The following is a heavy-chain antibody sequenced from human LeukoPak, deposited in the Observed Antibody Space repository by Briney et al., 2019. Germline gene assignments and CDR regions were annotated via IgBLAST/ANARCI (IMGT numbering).Heavy chain of an antibody. D-gene: IGHD6-19*01. CDR2: TSYHGNDQ. CDR3: AKDVSNGWSFDY. CDR1: GFTFNNYG. Sequence: GGSLRLSCAASGFTFNNYGMHWVDQAPGKGLEWVTFTSYHGNDQYYADSVKGRFIISRDNSKNTLYLQINSLTIEDTAVYHCAKDVSNGWSFDYWGQGALVTVSS. V-gene: IGHV3-30*02. J-gene: IGHJ4*02.